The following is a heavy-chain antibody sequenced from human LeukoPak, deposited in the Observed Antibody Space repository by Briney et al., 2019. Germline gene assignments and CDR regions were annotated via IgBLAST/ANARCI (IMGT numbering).Heavy chain of an antibody. CDR3: ARDLVFCSGGSCWDY. CDR2: IAAYNGNT. Sequence: ASVKVSCKASGYTFTSYGISWVRQAPGQGLGWMGWIAAYNGNTNYAQKFQGRVTMTTDTSTSTAYVELRGLRSDDTAVYYCARDLVFCSGGSCWDYWGQGTLVTVSS. J-gene: IGHJ4*02. D-gene: IGHD2-15*01. V-gene: IGHV1-18*01. CDR1: GYTFTSYG.